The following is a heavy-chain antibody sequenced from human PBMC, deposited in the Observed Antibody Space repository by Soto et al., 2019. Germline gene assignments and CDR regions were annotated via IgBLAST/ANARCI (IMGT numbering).Heavy chain of an antibody. CDR1: DGYISSYV. V-gene: IGHV4-4*07. J-gene: IGHJ3*02. CDR3: ARESTVVTLRTFDI. CDR2: IYTSGST. Sequence: SETLSLTCTVSDGYISSYVGSWIRQPAGKGLEWIGRIYTSGSTNYNPSLKSRVTMSVDTSKNQFSLKLSSVTAADTAVYYCARESTVVTLRTFDIWGQGTMVTVSS. D-gene: IGHD2-21*02.